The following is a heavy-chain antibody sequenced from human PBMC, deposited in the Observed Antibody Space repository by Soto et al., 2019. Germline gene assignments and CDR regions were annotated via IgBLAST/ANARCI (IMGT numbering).Heavy chain of an antibody. CDR1: GGSISSYY. V-gene: IGHV4-59*01. CDR2: IYYSGST. D-gene: IGHD3-10*01. J-gene: IGHJ5*02. CDR3: ARGSRLLWFGENPNPNWFDP. Sequence: QVQLQESGPGLVKPSETLSLTCTVSGGSISSYYWSWIRQPPGKGLEWIGYIYYSGSTNYNPSLKSRVTISVDTSKNQFSLKLSSVTAADTAVYYCARGSRLLWFGENPNPNWFDPWGQGTLVTVSS.